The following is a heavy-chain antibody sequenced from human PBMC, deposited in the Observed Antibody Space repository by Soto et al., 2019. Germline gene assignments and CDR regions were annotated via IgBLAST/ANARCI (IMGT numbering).Heavy chain of an antibody. J-gene: IGHJ4*02. D-gene: IGHD6-13*01. V-gene: IGHV3-7*01. CDR3: AYPSLAAAGHKY. CDR1: GFTFSRYW. CDR2: IKGDGSDK. Sequence: EVQLVESGGGLVQPGGSLRLSCAASGFTFSRYWMSWVRQAPGKGLEWVANIKGDGSDKYYVDSVRGRFTISRDNAKNSLYLQMNSLRAEDTAVYYCAYPSLAAAGHKYWGQGTLVTVSS.